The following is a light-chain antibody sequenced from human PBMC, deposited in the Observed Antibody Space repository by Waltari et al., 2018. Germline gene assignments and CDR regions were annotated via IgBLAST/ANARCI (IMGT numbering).Light chain of an antibody. Sequence: DIRMTQSPSSLSASVGDRVTITCRTSQIISSRLNWYQHKPGKAPRLLIFDASTLQSGVPVRFSGFRSGTEFTLTIDSLQPEDFATYYCQQSYDSWTFGQGTKVE. CDR2: DAS. CDR3: QQSYDSWT. CDR1: QIISSR. V-gene: IGKV1-39*01. J-gene: IGKJ1*01.